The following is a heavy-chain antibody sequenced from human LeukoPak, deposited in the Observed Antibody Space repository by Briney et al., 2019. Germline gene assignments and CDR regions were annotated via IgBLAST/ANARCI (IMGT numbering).Heavy chain of an antibody. CDR3: ARTEADCSGGSCYSAAFDI. D-gene: IGHD2-15*01. Sequence: PSETLSLTCTVSGGSISSYYWSWIRQPPGKGLEWIGYICCSGGTNYNPALKSRVTISVDTSKNQFSLKLSSVTAADTAVYYCARTEADCSGGSCYSAAFDIWGQGTMVTVSS. V-gene: IGHV4-59*01. CDR2: ICCSGGT. CDR1: GGSISSYY. J-gene: IGHJ3*02.